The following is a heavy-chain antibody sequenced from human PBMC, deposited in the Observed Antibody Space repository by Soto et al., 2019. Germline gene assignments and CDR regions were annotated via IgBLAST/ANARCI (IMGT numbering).Heavy chain of an antibody. D-gene: IGHD6-13*01. CDR1: GGSFSGYY. V-gene: IGHV4-34*01. CDR2: INHSGST. Sequence: QVQLQQWGAGLLKPSETLSLTCAVYGGSFSGYYWSWIRQPPGKGLEWIGEINHSGSTNYNPSLKSRVTISVDTSKNQFPLKLSSVTAADTAVYYCASTTGYSSSWYVQSFDYWGQGTLVTVSS. CDR3: ASTTGYSSSWYVQSFDY. J-gene: IGHJ4*02.